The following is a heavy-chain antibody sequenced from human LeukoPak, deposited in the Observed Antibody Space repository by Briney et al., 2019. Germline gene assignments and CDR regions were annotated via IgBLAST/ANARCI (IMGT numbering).Heavy chain of an antibody. CDR2: ISSSGSTI. D-gene: IGHD2-15*01. J-gene: IGHJ4*02. CDR3: ARDFGIGSGPAGFDY. V-gene: IGHV3-11*01. Sequence: GGSLRLSCAASGFTFSDYYMSWTRQAPGKGLEWVSYISSSGSTIYYADSVKGRFTISRDNSKNSLYLQMNSLRAEDTAVYYCARDFGIGSGPAGFDYWGQRTLVTVSS. CDR1: GFTFSDYY.